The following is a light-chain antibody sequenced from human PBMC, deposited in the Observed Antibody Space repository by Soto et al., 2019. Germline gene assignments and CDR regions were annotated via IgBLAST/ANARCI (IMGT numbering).Light chain of an antibody. CDR3: QQYHDCQPIT. V-gene: IGKV3-15*01. J-gene: IGKJ3*01. CDR1: QTVSTY. Sequence: EIVMTQSPATLFVSPGERATLSCRASQTVSTYLAWYQKEPGQSPRLLIYGASTRSTDITARFSGGGSGTEFNLAISSLQSVDSPIYDCQQYHDCQPITFGPASKV. CDR2: GAS.